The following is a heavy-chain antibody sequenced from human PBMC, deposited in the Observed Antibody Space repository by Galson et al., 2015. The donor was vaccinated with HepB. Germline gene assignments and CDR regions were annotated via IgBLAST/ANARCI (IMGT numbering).Heavy chain of an antibody. V-gene: IGHV1-69*13. J-gene: IGHJ4*02. CDR3: ARGVIAVAGTWSGSQLGYFDY. CDR2: IIPIFGTA. Sequence: SVKVSCKASGGTFSSYAISWVRQAPGQGLEWMGGIIPIFGTANYAQKFQGRVTITADESTSTAYMELSSLRSEDTAVYYCARGVIAVAGTWSGSQLGYFDYWGQGTLVTVSS. CDR1: GGTFSSYA. D-gene: IGHD6-19*01.